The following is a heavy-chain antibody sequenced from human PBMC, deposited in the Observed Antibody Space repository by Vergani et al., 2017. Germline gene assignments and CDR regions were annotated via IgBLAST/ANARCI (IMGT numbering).Heavy chain of an antibody. V-gene: IGHV3-21*01. CDR1: GFTFSSYS. J-gene: IGHJ6*02. CDR3: ARDSFSVAYGSGRYYYYGMDV. Sequence: EVQLVESGGGLVKPGGSLRLSCAASGFTFSSYSMNWVRQAPGKGLEWVSSISSISSYIYYADSVKGRFTISRDNAKNSLYLQMNSLRAEDTAVYYCARDSFSVAYGSGRYYYYGMDVWGQGTTVTVSS. CDR2: ISSISSYI. D-gene: IGHD3-10*01.